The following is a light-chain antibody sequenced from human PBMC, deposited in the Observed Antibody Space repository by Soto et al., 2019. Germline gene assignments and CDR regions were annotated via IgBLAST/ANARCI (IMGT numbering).Light chain of an antibody. CDR3: QPEEILSI. V-gene: IGKV1-33*01. Sequence: DIQMTQSPSSLSASVGDRVTITCQASQDIRTHLNWFQQKPGKAPKLLIYGASYLDIGVPSRFSGGGSGTECTLSIISLQPEHSVNYYCQPEEILSIFGGGTKLEIK. CDR1: QDIRTH. J-gene: IGKJ4*01. CDR2: GAS.